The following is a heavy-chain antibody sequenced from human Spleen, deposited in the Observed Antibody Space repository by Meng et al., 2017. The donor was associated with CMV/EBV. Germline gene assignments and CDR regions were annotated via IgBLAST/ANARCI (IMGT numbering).Heavy chain of an antibody. D-gene: IGHD2/OR15-2a*01. CDR1: GGSINSRGFY. CDR2: VSYSGSP. J-gene: IGHJ5*02. Sequence: GSLRLSCSVSGGSINSRGFYWGWIRQAPGKGLEWIGSVSYSGSPNYNPSLKSRVTISLDTSKNQFSLKLSSVTAADTAAYYCVREKCINSSCYRFDLWGLGTMVTVSS. CDR3: VREKCINSSCYRFDL. V-gene: IGHV4-39*07.